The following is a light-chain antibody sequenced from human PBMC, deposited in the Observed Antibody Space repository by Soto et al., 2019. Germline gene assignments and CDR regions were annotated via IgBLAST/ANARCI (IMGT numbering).Light chain of an antibody. CDR2: GNS. V-gene: IGLV1-40*01. Sequence: QSLLSQLPSGSGAPVQKVTISGTGSSSNIGAGYDLHWYQQLPGTAPKLLLYGNSNRPSGVPDRFSGSKYGTSASLAITGLQAEDEADYYCQSYDSSLSAYVFGTGTKVTVL. CDR1: SSNIGAGYD. J-gene: IGLJ1*01. CDR3: QSYDSSLSAYV.